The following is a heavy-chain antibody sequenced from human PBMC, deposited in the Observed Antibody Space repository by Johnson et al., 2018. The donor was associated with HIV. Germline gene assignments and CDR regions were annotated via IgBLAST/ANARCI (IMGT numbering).Heavy chain of an antibody. V-gene: IGHV3-30*02. CDR1: GFTFSSYG. CDR3: ARAIDQVLLGGDAFDI. J-gene: IGHJ3*02. Sequence: QMQLVESGGGVVQPGGSLRLSCAASGFTFSSYGMHWVRQAPGKGLEWVAFIRYDGSNKYYADSVKGRLTISRDNSKNTLYLQMNSLRVEDTAVYYCARAIDQVLLGGDAFDIWGQGTVVTVSS. CDR2: IRYDGSNK. D-gene: IGHD3-16*01.